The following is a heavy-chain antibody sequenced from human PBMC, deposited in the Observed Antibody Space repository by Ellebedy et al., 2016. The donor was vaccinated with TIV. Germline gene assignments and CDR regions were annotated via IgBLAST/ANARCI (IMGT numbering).Heavy chain of an antibody. D-gene: IGHD4-17*01. CDR1: GYTFTDYG. Sequence: AASVKVSCKASGYTFTDYGINWVRQAPGQGLEWMGWINPNSGGTNYAQKFQGWVTMTRDTSISTAYMELNRLRSDDTALYYCARDGAVTTVFDYWGQGTLVTVSS. CDR2: INPNSGGT. J-gene: IGHJ4*02. V-gene: IGHV1-2*04. CDR3: ARDGAVTTVFDY.